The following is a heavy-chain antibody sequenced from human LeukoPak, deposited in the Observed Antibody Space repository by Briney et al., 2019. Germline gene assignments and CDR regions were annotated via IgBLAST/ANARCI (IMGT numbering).Heavy chain of an antibody. CDR3: ARDRAVPTTYWVREYYFDY. CDR2: INHSGST. J-gene: IGHJ4*02. V-gene: IGHV4-34*01. CDR1: GGSFSGYY. Sequence: SETLSLTCAVYGGSFSGYYWSWIRQPPGKGLEWIGEINHSGSTNYNPSLKSRVTISVDTSKNQFSLKLSSVTAADTAVYYCARDRAVPTTYWVREYYFDYWGQGTLVTVSS. D-gene: IGHD2-2*01.